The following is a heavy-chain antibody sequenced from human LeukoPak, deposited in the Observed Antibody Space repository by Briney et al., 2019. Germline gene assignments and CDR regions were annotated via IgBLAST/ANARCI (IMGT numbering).Heavy chain of an antibody. CDR3: AELGITMIGGV. D-gene: IGHD3-10*02. Sequence: GGSLRLSCAASGFTFSSYAMSWVRQAPGKGLEWVSAISGSGGSTYYADSVKGRFTISRDNAKNSPYLQMNSLRAEDTAVYYCAELGITMIGGVWGKGTTVTISS. J-gene: IGHJ6*04. CDR2: ISGSGGST. CDR1: GFTFSSYA. V-gene: IGHV3-23*01.